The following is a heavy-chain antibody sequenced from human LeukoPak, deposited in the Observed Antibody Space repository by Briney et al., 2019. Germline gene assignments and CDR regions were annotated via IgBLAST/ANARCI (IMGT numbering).Heavy chain of an antibody. CDR2: VSYSGST. V-gene: IGHV4-39*01. J-gene: IGHJ4*02. CDR1: GGSISSRSYY. Sequence: PSETLSLTCTVSGGSISSRSYYWGWIRQPPGKGLEWIGSVSYSGSTYYNPSLKSRVTISVDTSKNQFSLKLSSVTAADTAVYYCARALYSSSWFPFDYWGQGTLVTVSS. CDR3: ARALYSSSWFPFDY. D-gene: IGHD6-13*01.